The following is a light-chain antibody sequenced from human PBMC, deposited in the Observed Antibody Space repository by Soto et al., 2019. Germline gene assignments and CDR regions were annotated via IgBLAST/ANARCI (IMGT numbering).Light chain of an antibody. Sequence: EIVLTQAPATLSLSPGERATVSCRASESVGSYLAWYQQKPGQAPRLLIYDASNRATGIPARFSGSGSGTDFTLTISSLEPEDFAVYYCQQRVNWPPLTFGGGTKVDIK. V-gene: IGKV3-11*01. CDR3: QQRVNWPPLT. CDR1: ESVGSY. J-gene: IGKJ4*01. CDR2: DAS.